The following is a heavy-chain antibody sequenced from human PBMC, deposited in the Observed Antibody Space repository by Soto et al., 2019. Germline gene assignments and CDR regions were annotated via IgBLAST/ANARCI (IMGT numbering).Heavy chain of an antibody. CDR3: VRDGGVYFCELGP. J-gene: IGHJ5*02. CDR2: INNDNGNT. D-gene: IGHD4-17*01. CDR1: GYIFKRFA. Sequence: QVQLLQSGAEVKKPGASVKLSCTASGYIFKRFAIHWVSQAPGQGLEWMGCINNDNGNTKYSPRLQGRVIITRDISARRPDMELTSMTPEDPADYYCVRDGGVYFCELGPWGQGTPVTVSS. V-gene: IGHV1-3*04.